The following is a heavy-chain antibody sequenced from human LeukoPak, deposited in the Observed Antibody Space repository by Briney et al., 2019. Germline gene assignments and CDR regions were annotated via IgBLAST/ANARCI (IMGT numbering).Heavy chain of an antibody. Sequence: GGSLRLSCAASGFTLSSYAMSWVRQAPGKGLEWVSTISSRSGSTYYADSVKGRFTISRDNSKNTLYLQMNSLRAEDTAVYYCAKDELDAFDIWGQGTMVTVSS. D-gene: IGHD3-10*01. CDR3: AKDELDAFDI. V-gene: IGHV3-23*01. CDR2: ISSRSGST. CDR1: GFTLSSYA. J-gene: IGHJ3*02.